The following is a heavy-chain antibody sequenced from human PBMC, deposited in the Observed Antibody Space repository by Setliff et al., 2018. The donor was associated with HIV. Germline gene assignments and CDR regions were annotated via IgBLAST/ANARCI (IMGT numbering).Heavy chain of an antibody. CDR3: ASPAYSSGWYGH. J-gene: IGHJ5*02. D-gene: IGHD3-22*01. CDR1: GFTFTNYE. V-gene: IGHV3-48*03. Sequence: GGSLRLSCAASGFTFTNYEMNWLRQAPGKGLEWVSYISSTGSTIDYSDSVKGRFTIARDNDESSLYLQMNSLRAEDTAVYYCASPAYSSGWYGHWGQGTLVTVSS. CDR2: ISSTGSTI.